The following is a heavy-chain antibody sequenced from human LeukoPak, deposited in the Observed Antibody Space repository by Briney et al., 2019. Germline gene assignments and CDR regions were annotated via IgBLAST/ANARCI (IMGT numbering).Heavy chain of an antibody. Sequence: GGSLTLSRPGSQYTHLRYWIHGLGHPPATGLVWVSRINPDGATTTYADSVKGRFTISRDNAKNTLYLQMNSLSGEDTAVYYCARDYSGYDAYWGQGTLVTVSS. CDR3: ARDYSGYDAY. CDR1: QYTHLRYW. V-gene: IGHV3-74*01. J-gene: IGHJ4*02. CDR2: INPDGATT. D-gene: IGHD3-22*01.